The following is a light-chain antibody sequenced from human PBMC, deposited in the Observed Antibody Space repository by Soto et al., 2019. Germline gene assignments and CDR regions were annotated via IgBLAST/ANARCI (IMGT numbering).Light chain of an antibody. CDR2: AAS. Sequence: DIQLTQSPSFLSASVGDRVTLTCRASQGIRNYLAWYQQKPGKAPKLLIYAASTLHTGVPSRFTGSGSGTDFTLTIRSLQPEDFATYYCQQSYSTPWTFGQGTKVDIK. J-gene: IGKJ1*01. V-gene: IGKV1-39*01. CDR1: QGIRNY. CDR3: QQSYSTPWT.